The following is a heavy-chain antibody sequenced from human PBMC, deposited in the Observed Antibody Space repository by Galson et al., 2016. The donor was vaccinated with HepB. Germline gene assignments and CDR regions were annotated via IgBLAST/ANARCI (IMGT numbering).Heavy chain of an antibody. Sequence: SLRLSCAASGFTFITYSMNWVRQAPGKGLELVSSISGTGTYIYYAESVKGRFTISRDNATNLLYLQMNSLRAEDTAVYYCARGSNYDILTGYLSWGQGTLVTVSS. J-gene: IGHJ4*02. V-gene: IGHV3-21*06. CDR2: ISGTGTYI. D-gene: IGHD3-9*01. CDR1: GFTFITYS. CDR3: ARGSNYDILTGYLS.